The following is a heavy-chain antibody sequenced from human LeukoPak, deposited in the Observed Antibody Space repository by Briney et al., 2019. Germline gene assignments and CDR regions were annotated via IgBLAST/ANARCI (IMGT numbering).Heavy chain of an antibody. CDR3: ARELSGDAFDI. D-gene: IGHD6-25*01. V-gene: IGHV3-74*01. Sequence: GGSLRLSCAASGFTFSSYWMHWVRQAPGKGLVWVSRINSDGSSTSYADSVKGRFTISGDNAKNTLYLQMNSLRAEDTAVYYCARELSGDAFDIWGQGTMVTVSS. J-gene: IGHJ3*02. CDR2: INSDGSST. CDR1: GFTFSSYW.